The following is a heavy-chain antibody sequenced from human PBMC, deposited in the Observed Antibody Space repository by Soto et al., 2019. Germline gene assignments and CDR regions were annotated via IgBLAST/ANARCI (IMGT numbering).Heavy chain of an antibody. CDR2: IIPIFGTA. D-gene: IGHD5-12*01. CDR1: GGTFSSYA. Sequence: ASVKVSCKASGGTFSSYAISWVRQAPGQGLEWMGGIIPIFGTANYAQKFQGRVTITADESTSTAYMELSSLRSEDTAVYYCARLGEMATITQDYWGQGTLVTVSS. CDR3: ARLGEMATITQDY. V-gene: IGHV1-69*13. J-gene: IGHJ4*02.